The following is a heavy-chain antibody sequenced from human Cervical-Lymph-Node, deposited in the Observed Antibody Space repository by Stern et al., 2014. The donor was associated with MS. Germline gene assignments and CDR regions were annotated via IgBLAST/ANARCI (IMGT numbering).Heavy chain of an antibody. Sequence: QVQLQESGPGLVKPSQTLSLTCTVSGDSISTDDYYWSWIRQHPGKGLAWIGNIYYSGSPDYNPSLKSRVTISVDTSKNQFSLKLSSVTAADTAVYYCARELQGYSSNWYYYFDSWGQGALVTVSS. J-gene: IGHJ4*02. CDR1: GDSISTDDYY. CDR2: IYYSGSP. D-gene: IGHD6-13*01. CDR3: ARELQGYSSNWYYYFDS. V-gene: IGHV4-31*03.